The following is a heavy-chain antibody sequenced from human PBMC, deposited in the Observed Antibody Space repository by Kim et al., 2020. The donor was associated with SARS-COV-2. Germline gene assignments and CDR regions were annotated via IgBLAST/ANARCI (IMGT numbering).Heavy chain of an antibody. CDR2: ISGDGNYI. J-gene: IGHJ4*02. Sequence: GGSLRLSCAVSGFTFSSYAMSWVRQAPGKGLEWVSVISGDGNYIYYADSVKGRFTISRDNSKNTLCLQMHSLRAEDTAVYYCAKHPDYDYWGQGTLVTVSS. CDR1: GFTFSSYA. V-gene: IGHV3-23*01. CDR3: AKHPDYDY. D-gene: IGHD4-17*01.